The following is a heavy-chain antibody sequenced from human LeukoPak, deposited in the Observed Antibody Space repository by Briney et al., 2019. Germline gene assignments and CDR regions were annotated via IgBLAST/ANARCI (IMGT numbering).Heavy chain of an antibody. CDR3: ARDVAVAGTNY. V-gene: IGHV4-30-2*01. J-gene: IGHJ4*02. D-gene: IGHD6-19*01. CDR1: GYSISSGGYS. CDR2: IYHSGST. Sequence: SETLSLTCAVSGYSISSGGYSWSWIRQPPGKGLEWIGYIYHSGSTYYNPSLKSRVTISVDRSNNQFSLKLSSVTAADTAVYYCARDVAVAGTNYWGQGTLVTVSS.